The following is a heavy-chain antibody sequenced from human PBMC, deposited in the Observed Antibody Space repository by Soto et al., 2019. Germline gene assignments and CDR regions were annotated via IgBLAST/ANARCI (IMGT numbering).Heavy chain of an antibody. J-gene: IGHJ4*02. CDR3: ASSFENSYGLSDY. Sequence: VASVKVSCKASGGTFSSYAISWVRQAPGQGLEWMGGIIPIFGTANYAQKFQGRVTITADKSTSTAYMELSSLRSEDTAVYYCASSFENSYGLSDYWGQGTLVTVSS. CDR1: GGTFSSYA. CDR2: IIPIFGTA. D-gene: IGHD5-18*01. V-gene: IGHV1-69*06.